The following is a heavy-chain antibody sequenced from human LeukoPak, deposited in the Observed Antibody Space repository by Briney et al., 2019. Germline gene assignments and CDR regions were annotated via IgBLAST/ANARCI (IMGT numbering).Heavy chain of an antibody. V-gene: IGHV4-34*01. CDR2: INHSGST. J-gene: IGHJ4*02. CDR3: ARVSSRRLPPSYSYDRRNYFDY. D-gene: IGHD3-22*01. Sequence: PSETLSPTCTVSGYSITSGYYWSWIRQPPGKGLEWIGEINHSGSTNYNPSLKSRVTISVDTSKNQFSLKLSSVTAADTAVYYCARVSSRRLPPSYSYDRRNYFDYWGQGTLVTVSS. CDR1: GYSITSGYY.